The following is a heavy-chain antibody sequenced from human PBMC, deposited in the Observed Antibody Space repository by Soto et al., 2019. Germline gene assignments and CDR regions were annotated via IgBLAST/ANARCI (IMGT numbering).Heavy chain of an antibody. CDR1: GGSISSSNW. CDR2: IYHSGST. V-gene: IGHV4-4*02. CDR3: ARGDYDFWSGYFRWFDP. J-gene: IGHJ5*02. D-gene: IGHD3-3*01. Sequence: SETLSLTCAVSGGSISSSNWWSWVRQPPGKGLEWIGEIYHSGSTNYNPSLKSRVTISVDKSKNQFSLKLSSVTAADTAVYYCARGDYDFWSGYFRWFDPWGQGTLVTAPQ.